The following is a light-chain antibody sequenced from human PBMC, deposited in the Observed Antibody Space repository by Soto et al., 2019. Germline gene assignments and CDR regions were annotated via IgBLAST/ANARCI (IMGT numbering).Light chain of an antibody. CDR1: SSDVGRYNY. CDR3: NSYTVIDTWV. J-gene: IGLJ1*01. V-gene: IGLV2-14*03. Sequence: QSVLTQPASVSGSPGQSITISCTGASSDVGRYNYVSWYQQYPGKAPKLMISDVSNRPSGISNRFSGSKSGNTASLTISGLQAEDEADYYCNSYTVIDTWVFGTGTQLTVL. CDR2: DVS.